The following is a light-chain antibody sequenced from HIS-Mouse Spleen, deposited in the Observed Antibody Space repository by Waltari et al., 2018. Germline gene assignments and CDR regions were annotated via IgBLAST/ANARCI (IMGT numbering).Light chain of an antibody. CDR3: YSTDSSGNHRV. Sequence: SYELTQPPSVSVSPGQTARITCSGDALPKKYAYWYQQKSGQAPVLVIYSDSKRHSGIPERFSGSSSGTRATLTISGAQVEDEADYYCYSTDSSGNHRVFGGGTKLTVL. CDR2: SDS. J-gene: IGLJ2*01. V-gene: IGLV3-10*01. CDR1: ALPKKY.